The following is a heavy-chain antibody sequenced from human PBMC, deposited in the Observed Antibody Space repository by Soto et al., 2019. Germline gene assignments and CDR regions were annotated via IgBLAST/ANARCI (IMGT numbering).Heavy chain of an antibody. CDR3: AKDPPATGVSPEGYMDV. Sequence: PGGSLRLSCVGSGFTFSNYWMHWVRQAPGKGLEWVSRVKSDGSSTSYADSVKGRFTISRDNAKNTLYLQMNSLRADDTAVYYCAKDPPATGVSPEGYMDVWGKGTTVTVSS. CDR1: GFTFSNYW. J-gene: IGHJ6*03. CDR2: VKSDGSST. D-gene: IGHD1-26*01. V-gene: IGHV3-74*01.